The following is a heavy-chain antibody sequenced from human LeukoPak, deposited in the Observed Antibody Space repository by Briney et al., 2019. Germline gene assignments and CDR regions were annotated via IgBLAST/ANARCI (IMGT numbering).Heavy chain of an antibody. CDR1: GFTVSSNF. CDR3: ARDGKAVDTAMVADY. J-gene: IGHJ4*02. CDR2: IYSRGGT. D-gene: IGHD5-18*01. Sequence: GGSLRLSCAASGFTVSSNFMSWVRQAPGKGLECVSVIYSRGGTYYADSVQGRFTISRDASKNTLFLQMNSLRADDTAVYYCARDGKAVDTAMVADYWGQGTLVTVSS. V-gene: IGHV3-53*01.